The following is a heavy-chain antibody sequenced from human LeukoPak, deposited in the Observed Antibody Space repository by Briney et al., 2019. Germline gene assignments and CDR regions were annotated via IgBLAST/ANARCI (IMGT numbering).Heavy chain of an antibody. V-gene: IGHV3-33*01. CDR3: ARNFRSGSLDY. CDR1: GFTFSSYG. D-gene: IGHD3-10*01. J-gene: IGHJ4*02. Sequence: GRSLRLSSAASGFTFSSYGMHWVRQAPGKGLEWVAVIWYDGRDKYYADSVKGRFTISRDNSKNMLYLQMNSLRAEDTAMYYCARNFRSGSLDYWGQGTLVTVSS. CDR2: IWYDGRDK.